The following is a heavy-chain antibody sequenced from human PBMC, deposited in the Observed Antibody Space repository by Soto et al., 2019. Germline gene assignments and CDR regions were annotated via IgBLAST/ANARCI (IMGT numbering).Heavy chain of an antibody. CDR1: GLTFSSYA. CDR3: ARGLCTGGNRFSGWSMDV. V-gene: IGHV3-64*01. D-gene: IGHD2-8*02. CDR2: ITSNGGNT. Sequence: PGGYLRLSCAASGLTFSSYAMHWVRQAPGKGLEYVSAITSNGGNTDYASSVKGRFTISRDNSKNTLYLQMGSLRAEDTAVYYCARGLCTGGNRFSGWSMDVRGRRTTVT. J-gene: IGHJ6*02.